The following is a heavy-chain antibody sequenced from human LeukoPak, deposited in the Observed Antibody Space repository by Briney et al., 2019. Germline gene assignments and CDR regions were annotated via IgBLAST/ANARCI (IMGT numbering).Heavy chain of an antibody. CDR1: GFTFSSYW. CDR2: IKQDGSEK. Sequence: GGSLRLSCAASGFTFSSYWMSWVRQAPGKGLEWVANIKQDGSEKYYVDSVKGRFTISRDNAKNSLYLQMNSLRAEDTAVYYCARDGQKGTYYDFWSGYFRYMDVWGKGTTVTVSS. J-gene: IGHJ6*03. CDR3: ARDGQKGTYYDFWSGYFRYMDV. D-gene: IGHD3-3*01. V-gene: IGHV3-7*01.